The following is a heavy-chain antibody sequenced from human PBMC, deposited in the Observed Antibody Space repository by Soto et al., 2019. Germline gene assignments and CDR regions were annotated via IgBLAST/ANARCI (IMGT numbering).Heavy chain of an antibody. CDR2: ISAYNGNT. J-gene: IGHJ6*02. CDR3: ARDIAASLPDYGDYVSSLDYYGMDV. CDR1: GYTFTSYG. V-gene: IGHV1-18*01. Sequence: GASVKVSCKASGYTFTSYGISWVRQAPGQGLEWMGWISAYNGNTNYAQKLQGRVTMTTDTSTSTAYMELRSLRSDDTAVYYCARDIAASLPDYGDYVSSLDYYGMDVWGQGTTVTVSS. D-gene: IGHD4-17*01.